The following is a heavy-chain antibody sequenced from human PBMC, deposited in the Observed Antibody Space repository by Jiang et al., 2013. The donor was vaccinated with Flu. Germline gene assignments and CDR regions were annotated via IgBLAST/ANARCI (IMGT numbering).Heavy chain of an antibody. V-gene: IGHV4-61*01. CDR3: ARCLDSGYDRDAFDI. CDR1: GGSVSSGSYY. Sequence: GSGLVKPSETLSLTCTVSGGSVSSGSYYWSWIRQPPGKGLEWIGYIYYSGSTNYNPSLKSRVTISVDTSKNQFSLKLSSVTAADTAVYYCARCLDSGYDRDAFDIWGQGTMVTVSS. D-gene: IGHD5-12*01. CDR2: IYYSGST. J-gene: IGHJ3*02.